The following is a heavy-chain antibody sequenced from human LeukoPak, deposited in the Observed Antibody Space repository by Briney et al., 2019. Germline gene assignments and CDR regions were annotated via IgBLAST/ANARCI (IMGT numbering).Heavy chain of an antibody. CDR3: ARRVDSSGWRPFYYYYGMDV. CDR2: IYHSGST. CDR1: GGSISSSNW. D-gene: IGHD6-19*01. Sequence: SETLSLTCAVSGGSISSSNWWSWVRQPPGKGLEWIGEIYHSGSTNYNPSLKSRVTISVDKSKNQFSLKLGSVTAADTAVYYCARRVDSSGWRPFYYYYGMDVWGQGTTVTVSS. J-gene: IGHJ6*02. V-gene: IGHV4-4*02.